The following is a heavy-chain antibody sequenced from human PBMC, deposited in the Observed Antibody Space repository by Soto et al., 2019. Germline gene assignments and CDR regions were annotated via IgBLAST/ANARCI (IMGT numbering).Heavy chain of an antibody. CDR2: ITACSAYI. CDR1: GFTFNTYD. J-gene: IGHJ5*02. Sequence: EVQLVESGGGLVKPGGFLRLSCAASGFTFNTYDMNWVRQAPGKGLEWVSSITACSAYIYYADSVRGRITISRDNAKNSLFLQMHSLRAEDTAVYYCVRSGTARLLRHSWFDTWGQGTLVTVSS. D-gene: IGHD2-21*01. V-gene: IGHV3-21*01. CDR3: VRSGTARLLRHSWFDT.